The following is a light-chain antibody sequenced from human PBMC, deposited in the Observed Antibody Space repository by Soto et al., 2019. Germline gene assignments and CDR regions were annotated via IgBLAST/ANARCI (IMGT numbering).Light chain of an antibody. CDR3: QQYNNWPPCT. CDR2: GAS. Sequence: EIVMTQSPATLSVSPGERATLSCRASQSVSSNLAWYQQKPGQAPRLLIYGASTRATGIPARFSGSGSGTEFTLTISSQQSEDFAVYYCQQYNNWPPCTFRQETQVEIK. CDR1: QSVSSN. J-gene: IGKJ1*01. V-gene: IGKV3-15*01.